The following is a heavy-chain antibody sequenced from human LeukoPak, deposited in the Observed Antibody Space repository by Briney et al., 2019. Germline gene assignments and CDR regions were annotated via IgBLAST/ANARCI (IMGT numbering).Heavy chain of an antibody. CDR2: ISANDGNT. D-gene: IGHD3-10*01. J-gene: IGHJ4*02. CDR1: GYTFTSYG. Sequence: ASVKVSCRASGYTFTSYGISWVRQAPGQGLEWMGRISANDGNTDYPQKLQGRVTMTTDTSTSTAYMELRSLRSDDTAVYYCARESHVTREDYWGQGTLVTVSS. V-gene: IGHV1-18*01. CDR3: ARESHVTREDY.